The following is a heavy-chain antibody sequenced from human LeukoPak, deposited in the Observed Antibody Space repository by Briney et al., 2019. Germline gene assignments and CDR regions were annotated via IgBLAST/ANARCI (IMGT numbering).Heavy chain of an antibody. J-gene: IGHJ4*02. CDR1: GGSISSYY. V-gene: IGHV4-4*07. Sequence: SETLSLTCTVSGGSISSYYWSWIRQPAGKGLEWIGRIYTSGSTNYNPSLKSRVTMSVDTSKNQFSLKLSSVTAADTAVYYCARSFQISGVAQYYFDYWGQGTLVTVSS. CDR2: IYTSGST. CDR3: ARSFQISGVAQYYFDY. D-gene: IGHD3-3*01.